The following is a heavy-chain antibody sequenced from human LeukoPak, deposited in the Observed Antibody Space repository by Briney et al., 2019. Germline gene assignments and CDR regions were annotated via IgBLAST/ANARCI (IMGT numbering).Heavy chain of an antibody. CDR2: ISESGSGT. Sequence: GGSLRLSCAVSGLTFSRYAMSWVRQAPGKGLEWVSAISESGSGTYYADSVKGRFTISRDNSKDTLSLQMNSLRAEDTAVYYCAKDYPLDYWGQGALVTVSS. CDR1: GLTFSRYA. J-gene: IGHJ4*02. V-gene: IGHV3-23*01. CDR3: AKDYPLDY.